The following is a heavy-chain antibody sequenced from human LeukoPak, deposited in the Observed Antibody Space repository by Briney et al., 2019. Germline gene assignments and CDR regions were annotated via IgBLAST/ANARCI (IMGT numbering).Heavy chain of an antibody. J-gene: IGHJ4*02. CDR3: ARDLTVTTDY. V-gene: IGHV3-43*02. D-gene: IGHD4-17*01. CDR1: GFTFDDYA. CDR2: FSGGGGIT. Sequence: GGPLRLSCAPSGFTFDDYAMHWVPQAPGKAREWFSLFSGGGGITYYAHSVKARFTISRDNSRNSLYLQINSLRTENTALYYCARDLTVTTDYWGEGSL.